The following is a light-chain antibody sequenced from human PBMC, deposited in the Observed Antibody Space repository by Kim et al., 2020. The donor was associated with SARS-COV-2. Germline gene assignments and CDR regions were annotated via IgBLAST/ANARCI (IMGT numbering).Light chain of an antibody. J-gene: IGKJ4*01. V-gene: IGKV3-11*01. CDR3: QHRASWPVT. CDR2: DAS. CDR1: QSVNKY. Sequence: LSPGERATLPCRATQSVNKYLAWFQQKPGQAPRLLIYDASKRATGIPARFSGSGSGTDFTLTISSLEPEDFAVYYCQHRASWPVTFGGGTKVDIK.